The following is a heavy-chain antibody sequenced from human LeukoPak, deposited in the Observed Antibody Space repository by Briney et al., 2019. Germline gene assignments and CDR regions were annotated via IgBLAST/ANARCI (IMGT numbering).Heavy chain of an antibody. V-gene: IGHV3-11*04. Sequence: LRLSCADSGFTFSDYYMNWIRQAPGKGMEWVSYISSSATTIYYADSVKGRFTISRDNAKKSLYLQMNSLRAEDTAVYYCARDHSSSWNYFDYWGQGTLVTVSS. CDR2: ISSSATTI. J-gene: IGHJ4*02. CDR1: GFTFSDYY. CDR3: ARDHSSSWNYFDY. D-gene: IGHD6-13*01.